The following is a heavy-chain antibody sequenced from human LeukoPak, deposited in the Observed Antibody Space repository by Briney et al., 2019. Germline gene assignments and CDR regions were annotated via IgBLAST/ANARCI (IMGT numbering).Heavy chain of an antibody. CDR1: GFTFDDYA. D-gene: IGHD1-26*01. V-gene: IGHV3-9*01. Sequence: GGSLRLSCAASGFTFDDYAMHWVRQAPGKGLAWVSGISWYSGSIGYADSVKGRFTISRDNAKNSLYLQMNSLRAEDTALYYCAKDKGATKSFDYWGQGTLVTVSS. CDR3: AKDKGATKSFDY. CDR2: ISWYSGSI. J-gene: IGHJ4*02.